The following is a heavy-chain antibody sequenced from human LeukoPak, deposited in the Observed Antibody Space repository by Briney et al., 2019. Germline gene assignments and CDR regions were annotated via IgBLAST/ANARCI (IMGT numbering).Heavy chain of an antibody. D-gene: IGHD1-14*01. J-gene: IGHJ4*02. CDR3: ARDLTGYDY. V-gene: IGHV3-66*02. CDR1: GFTFSSNY. CDR2: IYSGGST. Sequence: GGSLRLSCAASGFTFSSNYMSWVRQAPGKGLEWVSVIYSGGSTYYSDSVKGRFTISRDNSKNTLYLPMISLRAEDTAVYYCARDLTGYDYWGQGTLVTVSS.